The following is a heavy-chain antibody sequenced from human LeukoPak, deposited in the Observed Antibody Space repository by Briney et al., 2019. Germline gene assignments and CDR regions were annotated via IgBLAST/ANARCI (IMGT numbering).Heavy chain of an antibody. CDR3: VRGDLDH. CDR2: ISGSSGTI. J-gene: IGHJ4*02. Sequence: GGSLRLSCAASGFSFSNYGMNWVRQAPGKGLEWVSYISGSSGTIYYADSVRGRFTIFRDNAKNSMCLQMTSLRAEDTAVYFCVRGDLDHWGQGTLITVSS. CDR1: GFSFSNYG. V-gene: IGHV3-48*04. D-gene: IGHD1-1*01.